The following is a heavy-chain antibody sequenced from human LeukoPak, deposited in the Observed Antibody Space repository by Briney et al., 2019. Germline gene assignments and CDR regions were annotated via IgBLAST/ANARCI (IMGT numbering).Heavy chain of an antibody. CDR3: ARSLSSTRVGVPAAPYYYGMDV. Sequence: SVKVSCKASGGTFISYAISWVGQAPGQGLEWMGGIIPIFGTANYAQKFQGRVTITADESTSTAYMELSSLRSEDTAVYYCARSLSSTRVGVPAAPYYYGMDVWGKGTTVTVSS. CDR2: IIPIFGTA. D-gene: IGHD2-2*01. CDR1: GGTFISYA. V-gene: IGHV1-69*01. J-gene: IGHJ6*04.